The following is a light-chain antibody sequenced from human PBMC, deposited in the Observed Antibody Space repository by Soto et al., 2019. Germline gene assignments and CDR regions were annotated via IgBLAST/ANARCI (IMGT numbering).Light chain of an antibody. J-gene: IGKJ2*01. Sequence: DIQVTQSPSTLSASVTDTVTITCRASQTVNSYLNWYQQKPGKAPKLLISAASTLQGGVPSRFSASGSGTDFSLTISSLRVEDFGTYYCQQSFVSPYTFGQGTKVDIK. CDR2: AAS. V-gene: IGKV1-39*01. CDR1: QTVNSY. CDR3: QQSFVSPYT.